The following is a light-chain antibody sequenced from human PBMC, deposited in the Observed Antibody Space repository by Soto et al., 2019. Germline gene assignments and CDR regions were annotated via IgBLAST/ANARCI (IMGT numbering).Light chain of an antibody. CDR3: SSYTSSTKVV. V-gene: IGLV2-14*01. CDR1: SSDVGSYNY. Sequence: QSALTQPASVSGSPGQSITFSCTGTSSDVGSYNYVSWYQQYPGKAPKVMIYDVSNRPSGVSSRFSGSKSGNTASLTISGLQAEDEADYYCSSYTSSTKVVFGGGTKLTVL. CDR2: DVS. J-gene: IGLJ2*01.